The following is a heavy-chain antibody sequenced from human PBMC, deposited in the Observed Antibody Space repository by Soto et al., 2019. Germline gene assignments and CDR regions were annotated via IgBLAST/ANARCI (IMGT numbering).Heavy chain of an antibody. D-gene: IGHD2-15*01. CDR1: GGTLSSYV. Sequence: SVKVSCKASGGTLSSYVISWVRQAPGQGLEWMEGIIPIFGTTTYGEKFQGRVTITADESTSTTYMELSSLKSEDTAVYYCARDPRQDCSGETCYYSWGQGTLVTVSS. J-gene: IGHJ4*02. CDR2: IIPIFGTT. V-gene: IGHV1-69*13. CDR3: ARDPRQDCSGETCYYS.